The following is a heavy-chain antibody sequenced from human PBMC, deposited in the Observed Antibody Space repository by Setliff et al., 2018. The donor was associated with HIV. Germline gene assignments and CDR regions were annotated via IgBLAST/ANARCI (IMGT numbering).Heavy chain of an antibody. D-gene: IGHD6-13*01. V-gene: IGHV3-23*01. J-gene: IGHJ4*02. Sequence: GGSLRLSCAASGFTFSSYAMSWVRQAPGKGLEWVSAISGSGGSTYYADSVKGRFTISRDNSKNTLFLQMGSLRTEDTAVYFCAKNLYSSIWSPLDYWGQGTLVTVSS. CDR2: ISGSGGST. CDR1: GFTFSSYA. CDR3: AKNLYSSIWSPLDY.